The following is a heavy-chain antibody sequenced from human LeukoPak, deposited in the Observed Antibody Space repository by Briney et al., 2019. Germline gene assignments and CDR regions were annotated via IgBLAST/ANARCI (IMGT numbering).Heavy chain of an antibody. CDR1: GFTFSSYG. CDR2: IWYDGSNK. V-gene: IGHV3-33*06. CDR3: AKDRMVRGVFFWFDP. J-gene: IGHJ5*02. Sequence: GGSLTLSCAASGFTFSSYGMHWVRQAPGKGLEWVAVIWYDGSNKYYADSVKGRFTISRDNSKNTLYLQMNSLRAEDTAVYYCAKDRMVRGVFFWFDPWGQGTLVTVSS. D-gene: IGHD3-10*01.